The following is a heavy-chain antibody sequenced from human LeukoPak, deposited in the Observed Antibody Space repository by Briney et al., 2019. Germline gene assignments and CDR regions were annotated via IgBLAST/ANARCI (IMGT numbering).Heavy chain of an antibody. D-gene: IGHD3-9*01. J-gene: IGHJ5*02. CDR3: ARVLRYFDWLSVAENWFDP. Sequence: PSETLSLTCTVSGGSISSYYRSWIRQPPGKGLEWIGYIYYSGSTNYNPSLKSRVTISVDTSKNQFSLKLSSVTAADTAVYYCARVLRYFDWLSVAENWFDPWGQGTLVTVSS. CDR1: GGSISSYY. V-gene: IGHV4-59*08. CDR2: IYYSGST.